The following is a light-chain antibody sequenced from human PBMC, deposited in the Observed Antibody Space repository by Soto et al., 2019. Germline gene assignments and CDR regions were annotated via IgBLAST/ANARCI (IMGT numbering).Light chain of an antibody. J-gene: IGKJ2*01. V-gene: IGKV3-11*01. CDR2: DAS. CDR1: QSVSSY. Sequence: EIVLTQSPATLSLSPGERATLSCRASQSVSSYLAWYQQKPGQAPRLLIYDASNRATGIPARFSSSGSGTDFTLTISSLEPEDCAVYYCQQRSNWPPYPFGQGTKLEIK. CDR3: QQRSNWPPYP.